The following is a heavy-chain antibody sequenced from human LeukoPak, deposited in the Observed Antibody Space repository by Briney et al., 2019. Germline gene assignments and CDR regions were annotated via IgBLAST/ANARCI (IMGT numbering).Heavy chain of an antibody. Sequence: SETLSLTCAVSGGSISSSNWWSWVRQPPGKGLEWIGEIYHSGSTNYNPSLKSRVTISVDTTMNHFSLKLSSVTAADTAVYYCARDRPGSYWYFDLWGRGTLVTVSS. J-gene: IGHJ2*01. CDR2: IYHSGST. CDR3: ARDRPGSYWYFDL. CDR1: GGSISSSNW. V-gene: IGHV4-4*02. D-gene: IGHD3-10*01.